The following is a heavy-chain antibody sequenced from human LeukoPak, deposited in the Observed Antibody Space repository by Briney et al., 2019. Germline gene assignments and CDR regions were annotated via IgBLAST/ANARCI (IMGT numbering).Heavy chain of an antibody. CDR1: GYSISSGYY. CDR2: IYYSGGT. V-gene: IGHV4-38-2*01. J-gene: IGHJ5*02. CDR3: ARHVGKIAVAVPYNWFDP. D-gene: IGHD6-19*01. Sequence: SETLSLTCAVSGYSISSGYYWGWIRQPPGKGLEWIGSIYYSGGTYYNPSLKSRVTISVDTSKNQFSLKLSSVTAADTAVYYCARHVGKIAVAVPYNWFDPWGRGTLVTVSS.